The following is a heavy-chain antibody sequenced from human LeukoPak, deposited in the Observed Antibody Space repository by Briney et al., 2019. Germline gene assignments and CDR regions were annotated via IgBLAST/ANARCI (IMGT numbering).Heavy chain of an antibody. V-gene: IGHV4-59*07. CDR3: ARRAFYYYDNSGPYDSFDL. CDR1: GGSISNYY. CDR2: IYYSGST. J-gene: IGHJ3*01. D-gene: IGHD3-22*01. Sequence: SDTLSLICTVSGGSISNYYWSWIRQPPGKGLEWIGYIYYSGSTNYNPSLKSRVTMSVDTSKNHFSLNLRSVAAADTAVYYCARRAFYYYDNSGPYDSFDLWGQGTMVTVSS.